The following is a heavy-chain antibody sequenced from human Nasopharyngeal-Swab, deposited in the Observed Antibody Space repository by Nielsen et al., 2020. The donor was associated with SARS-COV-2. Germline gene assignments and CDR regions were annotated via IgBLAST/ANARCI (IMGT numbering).Heavy chain of an antibody. J-gene: IGHJ4*02. CDR2: ISSSSSTI. D-gene: IGHD5-24*01. Sequence: WIRPPPGKGLEWVSYISSSSSTIYYADSVKGRFTISRDNAKNSLYLQMNSLRAEDTAVYYCARVRRDGYNLHFDYWGQGTLVTISS. CDR3: ARVRRDGYNLHFDY. V-gene: IGHV3-48*04.